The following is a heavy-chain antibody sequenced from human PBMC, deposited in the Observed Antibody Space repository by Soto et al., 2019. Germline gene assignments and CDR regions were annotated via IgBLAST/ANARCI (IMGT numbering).Heavy chain of an antibody. V-gene: IGHV5-51*01. CDR2: IYPGDSDT. Sequence: LWESLKISCKGSGYTFTDYWIGWVRQLPGKGLEWMGIIYPGDSDTRYSPSFQGHVTITVDKSTSTAYLQWNTLKASDTAMYYCARNSSNFRYYYHARDVGGKATTVNGSS. J-gene: IGHJ6*04. CDR3: ARNSSNFRYYYHARDV. D-gene: IGHD6-19*01. CDR1: GYTFTDYW.